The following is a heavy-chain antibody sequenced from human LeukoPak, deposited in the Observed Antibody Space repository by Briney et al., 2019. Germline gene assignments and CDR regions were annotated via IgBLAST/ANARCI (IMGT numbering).Heavy chain of an antibody. Sequence: PSETLSLTCSVSGGSISSSSYYWGWLRQPPGKGLEWIGSIYYTGRTYDTPSLKSRVTISVDTSKNQFSLKLSSVTAADTAVYYCARDGLVCYWGQGTLVTVSS. CDR1: GGSISSSSYY. CDR2: IYYTGRT. D-gene: IGHD3/OR15-3a*01. CDR3: ARDGLVCY. J-gene: IGHJ4*02. V-gene: IGHV4-39*07.